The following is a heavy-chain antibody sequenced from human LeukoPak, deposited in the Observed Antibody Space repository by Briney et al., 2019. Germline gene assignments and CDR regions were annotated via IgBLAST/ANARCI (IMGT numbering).Heavy chain of an antibody. CDR3: ARGAKMYYDYVGGSSKPRLDY. Sequence: PSETLSLTCAVYGGSFSGYYWSWIRQPPGKGLEWIGKINHSGSTNYNPSLKSRVTISVDTSKNQFSLKLSSVTAADTAVYYCARGAKMYYDYVGGSSKPRLDYWGQGPLVTVSS. CDR2: INHSGST. D-gene: IGHD3-16*01. J-gene: IGHJ4*02. V-gene: IGHV4-34*01. CDR1: GGSFSGYY.